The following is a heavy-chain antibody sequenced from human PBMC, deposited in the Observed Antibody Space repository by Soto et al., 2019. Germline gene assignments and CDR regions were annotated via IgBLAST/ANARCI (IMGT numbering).Heavy chain of an antibody. CDR1: VCNFSAYG. CDR2: ISYDGSLE. Sequence: PVGSLRLSCEFSVCNFSAYGMNWVRHSPGKWLEWVAFISYDGSLEHHAASVKGRFTISRDNSRNTLYLQMSSLTEGDSGVYYCARARRSSYWTTKFWGHGTRVRVSS. CDR3: ARARRSSYWTTKF. D-gene: IGHD1-1*01. J-gene: IGHJ4*01. V-gene: IGHV3-30*03.